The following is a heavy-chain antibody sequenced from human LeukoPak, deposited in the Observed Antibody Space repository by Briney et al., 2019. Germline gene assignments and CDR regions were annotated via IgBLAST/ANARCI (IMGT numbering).Heavy chain of an antibody. CDR2: MNWNGGHS. Sequence: PGGSLRLSCAASGFTFDDYAMTWVRQAPGKGLEWVAGMNWNGGHSGYADSVKGRFAVSRDNAKNSLYLQMNSLRAEDTALYYCARVAGGYYYFDYWGQGTLVTVSS. CDR1: GFTFDDYA. CDR3: ARVAGGYYYFDY. J-gene: IGHJ4*02. D-gene: IGHD3-10*01. V-gene: IGHV3-20*04.